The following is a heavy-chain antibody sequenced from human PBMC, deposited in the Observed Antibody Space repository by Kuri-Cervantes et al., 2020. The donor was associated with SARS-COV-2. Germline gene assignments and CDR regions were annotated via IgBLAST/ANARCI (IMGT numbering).Heavy chain of an antibody. CDR3: ARGRIWFGNAFDY. Sequence: SETLSLTCTVSGGSVSSGSYYWSWIRQPPGKGLEWIGEINHSGSTNYNPSLKSRVTISVDTSKNQFSLKLSSVTAADTAVYYCARGRIWFGNAFDYWGQGTLVTVSS. V-gene: IGHV4-61*01. CDR1: GGSVSSGSYY. CDR2: INHSGST. J-gene: IGHJ4*02. D-gene: IGHD3-10*01.